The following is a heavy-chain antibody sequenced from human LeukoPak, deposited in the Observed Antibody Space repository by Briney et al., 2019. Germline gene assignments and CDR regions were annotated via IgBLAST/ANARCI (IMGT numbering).Heavy chain of an antibody. CDR1: GFTFDDYA. J-gene: IGHJ4*02. D-gene: IGHD5-12*01. CDR2: ISDNGDTT. V-gene: IGHV3-43*02. CDR3: ARGEEGWLRSSDLGY. Sequence: GGSPRLSCAASGFTFDDYAMHWVRQTPGKGLEWVSLISDNGDTTFYSDSLRGRFTISRDNSKNSLYLQMNSLRIEDSALYYCARGEEGWLRSSDLGYWGQGTLVTVSS.